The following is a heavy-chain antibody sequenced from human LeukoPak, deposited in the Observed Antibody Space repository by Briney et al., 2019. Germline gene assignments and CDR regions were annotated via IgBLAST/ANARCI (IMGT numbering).Heavy chain of an antibody. CDR1: GFTFSSYA. J-gene: IGHJ4*02. D-gene: IGHD6-13*01. V-gene: IGHV3-30-3*01. CDR3: ARDRRSSNDY. CDR2: ISYDGSNK. Sequence: GGSLRLSCAASGFTFSSYAMHWVRQAPGKGLEWVAVISYDGSNKYYADSVKGRFTISRDNSKNTLYLQMNSLRAEDTAVYYCARDRRSSNDYWGQGTLVTVSS.